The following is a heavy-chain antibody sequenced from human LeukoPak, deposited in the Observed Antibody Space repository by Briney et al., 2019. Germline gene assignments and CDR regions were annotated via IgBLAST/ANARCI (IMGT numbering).Heavy chain of an antibody. J-gene: IGHJ4*02. CDR3: AREKSGVFDY. D-gene: IGHD3-10*01. CDR2: INHSGST. Sequence: SETLSLTCAVYGGSFSGYYWSWIRQPPGKGLEWIGEINHSGSTNYNPSLKRRVTISVDTSKNQFSLKLSSVTAADTAVYYCAREKSGVFDYWGQGTLVTVSS. V-gene: IGHV4-34*01. CDR1: GGSFSGYY.